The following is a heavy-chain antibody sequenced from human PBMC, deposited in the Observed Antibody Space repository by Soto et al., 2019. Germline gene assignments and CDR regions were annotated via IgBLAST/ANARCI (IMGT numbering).Heavy chain of an antibody. V-gene: IGHV3-74*01. CDR1: GFTFSNYW. J-gene: IGHJ6*03. CDR2: IHRDGSVS. D-gene: IGHD2-15*01. Sequence: EVQLVESGGGLVQPGGSLRLSCAASGFTFSNYWMYWVRQAPGKGLVCVSRIHRDGSVSSYADSVKGRLTISRDNVKNTLYLQMNSLRAEDTAVYYCARGDCVGGPCYSLAGSCYYDMDVWGKGTTVTVFS. CDR3: ARGDCVGGPCYSLAGSCYYDMDV.